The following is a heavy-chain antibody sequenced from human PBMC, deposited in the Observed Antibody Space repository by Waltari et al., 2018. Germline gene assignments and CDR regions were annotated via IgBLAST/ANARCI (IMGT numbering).Heavy chain of an antibody. D-gene: IGHD4-17*01. CDR3: AGDGRNGDSPGMDV. CDR1: GGTFSSYA. CDR2: ISAYNGNT. V-gene: IGHV1-18*01. J-gene: IGHJ6*02. Sequence: QVQLVQSGAEVKKPGSSVKVSCKASGGTFSSYAISWVRQAPGQGLEWMGGISAYNGNTNYAQKLQGRVTMTTDTSTSTAYMELRSLRSDDTAMYYCAGDGRNGDSPGMDVWGQGTTVTVSS.